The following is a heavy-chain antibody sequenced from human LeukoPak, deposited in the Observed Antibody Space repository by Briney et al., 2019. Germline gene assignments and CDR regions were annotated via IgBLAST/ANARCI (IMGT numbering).Heavy chain of an antibody. CDR1: GYSISSGYY. CDR2: IYHSGST. V-gene: IGHV4-38-2*02. J-gene: IGHJ3*02. D-gene: IGHD1-26*01. Sequence: SETLSLTCTVSGYSISSGYYWGWIRQPPGKGLEWIGSIYHSGSTYYNPPLKSRVTISVDTSKNQFSLKLSSVTAADTAVYYCARGIVGTTLDAFDIWGQGTMVTVSS. CDR3: ARGIVGTTLDAFDI.